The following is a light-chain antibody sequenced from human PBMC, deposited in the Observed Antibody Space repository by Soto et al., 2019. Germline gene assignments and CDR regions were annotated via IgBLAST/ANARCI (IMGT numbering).Light chain of an antibody. Sequence: EIVLTQSPGTLSLSPGERATLSCRASQSVSSSYLAWYQQKPGQAPRLLIYGASSRATGIPDRFSGSGSGTGFTLTISRLEPEDFAVYYCQQYGSSPGRTFGPGTKVDIK. CDR3: QQYGSSPGRT. V-gene: IGKV3-20*01. J-gene: IGKJ3*01. CDR1: QSVSSSY. CDR2: GAS.